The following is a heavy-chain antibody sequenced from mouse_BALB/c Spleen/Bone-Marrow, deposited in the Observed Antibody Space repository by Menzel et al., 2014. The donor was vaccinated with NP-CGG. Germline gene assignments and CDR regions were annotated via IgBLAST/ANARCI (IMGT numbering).Heavy chain of an antibody. CDR1: GFTFTDYY. CDR3: ATGWFAY. CDR2: IRNKANGYTT. Sequence: EVQRVESGGGLVQPGGSLRLSCATSGFTFTDYYMSWVRQPPGKALEWLGSIRNKANGYTTEYSASVKGRFTISRDNSQSILYLQMNTLRAEDSATYYCATGWFAYWGQGTLVTVSA. V-gene: IGHV7-3*02. J-gene: IGHJ3*01.